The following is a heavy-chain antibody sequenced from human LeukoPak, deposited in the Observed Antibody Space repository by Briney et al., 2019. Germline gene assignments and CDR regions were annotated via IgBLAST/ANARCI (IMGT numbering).Heavy chain of an antibody. D-gene: IGHD2-21*02. CDR1: GLTVSNSY. J-gene: IGHJ5*02. CDR2: LYSGGYI. CDR3: ARQVSGDGRGGFDP. V-gene: IGHV3-53*01. Sequence: GGSLRLSCAASGLTVSNSYMSWLRQAPGKGLEWFSVLYSGGYISYADSVKARFTISRDESKNPLYLQMDSLRAEDTAVYYCARQVSGDGRGGFDPWGPGTLVTVSS.